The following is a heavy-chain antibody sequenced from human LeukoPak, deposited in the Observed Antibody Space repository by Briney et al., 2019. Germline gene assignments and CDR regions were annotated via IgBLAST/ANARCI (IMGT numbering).Heavy chain of an antibody. V-gene: IGHV4-30-2*01. D-gene: IGHD3-22*01. CDR3: ARHPYYYDSSGYLIHGFDP. J-gene: IGHJ5*02. CDR1: GGSISSGGYS. CDR2: IYHSGST. Sequence: SETLSLTCAVSGGSISSGGYSWSWIRQPPGKGLEWIGYIYHSGSTYYNPSLKSRVTISVDRSKNQFSLKLSSVTAADTAVYYCARHPYYYDSSGYLIHGFDPWGQGTLVTVSS.